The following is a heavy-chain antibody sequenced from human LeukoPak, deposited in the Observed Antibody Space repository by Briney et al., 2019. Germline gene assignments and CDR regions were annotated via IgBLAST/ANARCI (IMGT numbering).Heavy chain of an antibody. CDR1: GFPFSSYV. Sequence: GGSLRLSCATSGFPFSSYVMTWVRQAPGKGLEWVSAISGSGGNTYYADSVKGRFTISRDNSKNTLYLQMNSLRAEDTAVYYCAKDRVTGTIAFDIWGQGTMVTVSS. V-gene: IGHV3-23*01. D-gene: IGHD1-7*01. CDR3: AKDRVTGTIAFDI. CDR2: ISGSGGNT. J-gene: IGHJ3*02.